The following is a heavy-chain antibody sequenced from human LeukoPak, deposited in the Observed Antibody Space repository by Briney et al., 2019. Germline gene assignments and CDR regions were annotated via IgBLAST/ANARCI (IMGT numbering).Heavy chain of an antibody. CDR1: GFTFSSYD. J-gene: IGHJ4*02. V-gene: IGHV3-30*18. CDR2: ISYDGKNK. D-gene: IGHD2-21*02. CDR3: AKDKTAYCGGDCYSIFDY. Sequence: GGPLRLSCAASGFTFSSYDMHWVRQAPGKGLEWVAVISYDGKNKDYADSVKGRFTISRDNSKNTLYLQMNSLRAEDTAVYYCAKDKTAYCGGDCYSIFDYWGQGTLVTVSS.